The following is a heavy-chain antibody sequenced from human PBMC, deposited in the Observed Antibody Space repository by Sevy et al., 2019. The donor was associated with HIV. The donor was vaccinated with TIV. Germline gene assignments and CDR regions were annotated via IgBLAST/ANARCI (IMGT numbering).Heavy chain of an antibody. D-gene: IGHD2-15*01. CDR2: INPNSGGT. V-gene: IGHV1-2*06. Sequence: ASVKVSCKAPGYTFTGYYMHWVRQAPGQGLEWMGRINPNSGGTNYAQKFQGRVTMTRDTSISTAYMELSRLRSDDTAVYYCASNPTTTYCSGGSCYSQYYYYGMDVWGQGTTVTVSS. J-gene: IGHJ6*02. CDR3: ASNPTTTYCSGGSCYSQYYYYGMDV. CDR1: GYTFTGYY.